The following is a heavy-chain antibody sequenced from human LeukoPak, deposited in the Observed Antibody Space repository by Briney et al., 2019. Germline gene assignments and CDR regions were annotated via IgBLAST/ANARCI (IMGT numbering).Heavy chain of an antibody. CDR3: ARTSITMVSST. D-gene: IGHD3-10*01. CDR1: GYTFTSYG. CDR2: ISGNNGDT. Sequence: GASVKVSCKTSGYTFTSYGITWVRQAPGQGLEWLGWISGNNGDTSYAHNVDGRVTMTTDTSTSTGYMELRSLRSDDTDVYYCARTSITMVSSTWGQGTLVIVSS. J-gene: IGHJ4*02. V-gene: IGHV1-18*04.